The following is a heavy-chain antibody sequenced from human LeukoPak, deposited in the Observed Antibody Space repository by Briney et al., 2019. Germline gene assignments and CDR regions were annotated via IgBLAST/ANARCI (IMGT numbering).Heavy chain of an antibody. CDR2: IIPIFDTA. J-gene: IGHJ6*02. CDR3: ARISLGAIWGYYYGMDV. V-gene: IGHV1-69*13. CDR1: GYTFTSYG. D-gene: IGHD1-26*01. Sequence: VASVKVSCKASGYTFTSYGISWVRQAPGQGLEWMGGIIPIFDTADYAQKFQGRVTITADESTSTAYMELSSLRSEDTAVFYCARISLGAIWGYYYGMDVWGQGTTVTVSS.